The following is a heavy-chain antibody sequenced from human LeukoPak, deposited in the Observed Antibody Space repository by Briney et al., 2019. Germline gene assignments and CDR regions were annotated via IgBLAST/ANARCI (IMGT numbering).Heavy chain of an antibody. Sequence: PSETLSLTCTVSGGSISSSSYYWGWIRQPPGKGLEWIGSIYYSGSTYYNPSLKSRVTISVDTSKNQFSLKLSSVTAADTAVYYCARQVIYVGSDYYYGMDVWGQGTTVTVSS. V-gene: IGHV4-39*01. D-gene: IGHD3-10*01. CDR3: ARQVIYVGSDYYYGMDV. CDR1: GGSISSSSYY. CDR2: IYYSGST. J-gene: IGHJ6*02.